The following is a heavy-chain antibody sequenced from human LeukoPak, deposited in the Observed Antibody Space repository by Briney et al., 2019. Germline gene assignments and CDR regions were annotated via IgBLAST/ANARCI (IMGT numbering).Heavy chain of an antibody. J-gene: IGHJ6*02. CDR3: ARENVDTAMVTNSYYYYYGMDV. Sequence: ASVKVSCKASGYTFTGYYMHWVRLAPGQGLEWMGWINPNSGGTNYAQKFQGRVTMTRDTSISTAYMELSRLRSDDTAVYYCARENVDTAMVTNSYYYYYGMDVWGQGTTVTVSS. D-gene: IGHD5-18*01. CDR2: INPNSGGT. V-gene: IGHV1-2*02. CDR1: GYTFTGYY.